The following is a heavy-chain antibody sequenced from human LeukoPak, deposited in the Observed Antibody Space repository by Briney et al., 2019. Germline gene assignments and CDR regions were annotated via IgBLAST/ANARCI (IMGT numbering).Heavy chain of an antibody. V-gene: IGHV4-59*12. J-gene: IGHJ6*03. D-gene: IGHD3-10*01. CDR3: ATSTGYYYYYMDV. Sequence: SETLSLTCTVSGGSISSYYWSWIRQPPGKGLEWIGYIYYSGSTNYNPSLKSRVTISVDRSKNQFSLKLSSVTAADTAVYYCATSTGYYYYYMDVWGKGTTVTVSS. CDR1: GGSISSYY. CDR2: IYYSGST.